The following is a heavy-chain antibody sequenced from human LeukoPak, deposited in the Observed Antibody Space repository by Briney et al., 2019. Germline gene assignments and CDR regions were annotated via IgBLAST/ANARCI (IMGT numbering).Heavy chain of an antibody. Sequence: SETLSLTCTVSGDSISSSSYYWGWIRQPPGKGLEWIGSIYYSGRTYYNPSLKSRVTILVDTSKNQFSLKLSSVTAADTAVYYCARVNTVTTFCHNWGQGTLVTVSS. CDR1: GDSISSSSYY. V-gene: IGHV4-39*07. D-gene: IGHD4-17*01. J-gene: IGHJ4*02. CDR2: IYYSGRT. CDR3: ARVNTVTTFCHN.